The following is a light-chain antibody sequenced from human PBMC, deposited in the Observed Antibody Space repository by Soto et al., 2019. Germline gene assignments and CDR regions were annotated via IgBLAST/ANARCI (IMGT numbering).Light chain of an antibody. V-gene: IGLV2-14*01. J-gene: IGLJ1*01. CDR2: EVN. CDR1: SSDVGAYTS. CDR3: SSYISDNRSYV. Sequence: QSVLTQPASVSGSPGQSITISCTGTSSDVGAYTSVSWYQHHPARAPKVMIYEVNKRPSGASLRFSGSKSGNTASLTISGLQAEDEAHYYSSSYISDNRSYVFGTGTKLTVL.